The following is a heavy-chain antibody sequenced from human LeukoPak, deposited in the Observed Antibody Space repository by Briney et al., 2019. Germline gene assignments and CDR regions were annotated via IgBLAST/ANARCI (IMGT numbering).Heavy chain of an antibody. Sequence: GGSLRLSCAASGFTFSSYSMNWVRQAPGKGLEWVSSISSSSSYIYYADSVKGRFTISRDNAKNSLYLQMNSLRAEGTAVYYCARDRTAMVSYWGQGTLVTVSS. D-gene: IGHD5-18*01. CDR2: ISSSSSYI. J-gene: IGHJ4*02. V-gene: IGHV3-21*01. CDR3: ARDRTAMVSY. CDR1: GFTFSSYS.